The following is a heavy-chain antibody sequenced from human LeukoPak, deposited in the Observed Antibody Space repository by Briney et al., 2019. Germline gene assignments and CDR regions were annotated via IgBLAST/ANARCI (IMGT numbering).Heavy chain of an antibody. J-gene: IGHJ2*01. CDR2: IKEDGSEK. V-gene: IGHV3-7*03. CDR1: GFIFTDYW. Sequence: GGSLRLSCAASGFIFTDYWMYWVRQAPGRGLAWVANIKEDGSEKNYVDSVKGRFTISRDNAKDTLYLEMNNLGAEDTAVYYCARDSGPMTVVAWYFDLWGRGTLVTVSS. CDR3: ARDSGPMTVVAWYFDL. D-gene: IGHD2-15*01.